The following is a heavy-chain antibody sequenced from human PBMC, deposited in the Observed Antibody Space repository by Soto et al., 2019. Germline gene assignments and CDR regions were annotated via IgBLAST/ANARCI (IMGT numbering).Heavy chain of an antibody. CDR1: GGSISRNSYY. J-gene: IGHJ4*02. CDR2: IYYSGST. D-gene: IGHD1-1*01. Sequence: QMQLQESGPGLVKPSETLSLTCTVSGGSISRNSYYWGWIRQPPGKGMEWIGSIYYSGSTYYNPSLKSRVTISVRTSKNQFSLKLSSVTAADTAVYYCARHDWNGVDYWGQGTLVTVSS. CDR3: ARHDWNGVDY. V-gene: IGHV4-39*01.